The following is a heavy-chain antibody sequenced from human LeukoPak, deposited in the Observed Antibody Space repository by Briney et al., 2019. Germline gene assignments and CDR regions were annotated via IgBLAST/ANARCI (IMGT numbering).Heavy chain of an antibody. J-gene: IGHJ3*02. CDR3: ATQYLTYYYDSSGYDAFDI. D-gene: IGHD3-22*01. CDR2: INHSGST. CDR1: GGSFSGYY. V-gene: IGHV4-34*01. Sequence: PSETLSLTCAVYGGSFSGYYWSWIRQPPGKGLEWIGEINHSGSTNYNPSLKSRVTISVDTSKNQFSLKLSSVTAADTAVYYCATQYLTYYYDSSGYDAFDIWGQGTMVTVSS.